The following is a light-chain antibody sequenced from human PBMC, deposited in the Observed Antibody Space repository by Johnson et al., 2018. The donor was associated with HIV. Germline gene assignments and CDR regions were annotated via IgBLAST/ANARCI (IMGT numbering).Light chain of an antibody. CDR1: SSNIGAGYD. CDR3: QSYDNSLRGSKG. V-gene: IGLV1-40*01. Sequence: QSALTQPPSVSGAPGQRVTISCTGSSSNIGAGYDAHWYQQLPGTAPKLLIYGNNNRPSGGPDRFSGSRSGTSASLAITGLPADDAADYYCQSYDNSLRGSKGVGTGTTVSVL. J-gene: IGLJ1*01. CDR2: GNN.